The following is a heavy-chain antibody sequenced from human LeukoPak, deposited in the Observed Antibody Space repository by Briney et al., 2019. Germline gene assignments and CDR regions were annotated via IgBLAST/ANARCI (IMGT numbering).Heavy chain of an antibody. J-gene: IGHJ3*02. CDR2: IGTAGDT. Sequence: PGGSLRPSCAASGFTFSSYDMHWVRQGTGKGLEWVSAIGTAGDTYYPGSVKGRFTTSRENAKNSLYLQMNSLRVGDTAVYYCARGRGWGTFDIWGQGTMVTVPS. CDR3: ARGRGWGTFDI. CDR1: GFTFSSYD. V-gene: IGHV3-13*04. D-gene: IGHD3-10*01.